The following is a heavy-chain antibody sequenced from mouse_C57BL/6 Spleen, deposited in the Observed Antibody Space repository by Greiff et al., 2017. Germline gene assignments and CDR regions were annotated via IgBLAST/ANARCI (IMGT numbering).Heavy chain of an antibody. CDR2: IHPNSGST. CDR3: AREDYYCSSSYWDFDV. Sequence: QVQLQQPGAELVKPGASVKLSCKASGYTFTSYWMHWVKQRPGQGLEWIGMIHPNSGSTNYNEKFKSKATLTVDTSSITAYMQLSRLTSEDSAVYYCAREDYYCSSSYWDFDVWGTGTTVTVSS. V-gene: IGHV1-64*01. D-gene: IGHD1-1*01. CDR1: GYTFTSYW. J-gene: IGHJ1*03.